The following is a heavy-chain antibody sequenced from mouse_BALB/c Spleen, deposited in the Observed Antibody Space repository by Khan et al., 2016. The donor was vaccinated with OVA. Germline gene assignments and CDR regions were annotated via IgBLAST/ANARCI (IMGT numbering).Heavy chain of an antibody. D-gene: IGHD2-10*01. CDR2: INPNTVKP. Sequence: QIQLVQSGPELKKPGETVKISCKASGHTFTNYGMNWVKQAPGKGLSWMGWINPNTVKPKYANDFKERFPFSWKTSASTAYLQINNLKNDDTATYFCARPPYFSYAMDNWGQGTSVTVSS. J-gene: IGHJ4*01. CDR3: ARPPYFSYAMDN. CDR1: GHTFTNYG. V-gene: IGHV9-3-1*01.